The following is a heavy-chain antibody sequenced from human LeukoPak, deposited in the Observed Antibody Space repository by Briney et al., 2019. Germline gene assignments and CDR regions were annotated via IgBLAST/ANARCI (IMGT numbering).Heavy chain of an antibody. CDR2: IIPILGIA. CDR3: ARVAPLYYYGSGSYYTPNWFDP. Sequence: ASVKVSCKASGGTFSSYAISWVRQAPGQGLEWMGRIIPILGIANYAQKFQGRVTITADKSTSTAYMELRSLRSDDTAVYYCARVAPLYYYGSGSYYTPNWFDPWGQGTLVTVSS. D-gene: IGHD3-10*01. J-gene: IGHJ5*02. CDR1: GGTFSSYA. V-gene: IGHV1-69*04.